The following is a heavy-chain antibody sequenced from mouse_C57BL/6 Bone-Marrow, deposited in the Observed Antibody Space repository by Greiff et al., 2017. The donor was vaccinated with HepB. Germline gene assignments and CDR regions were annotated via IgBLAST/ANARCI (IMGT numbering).Heavy chain of an antibody. J-gene: IGHJ2*01. CDR3: ARHAEGLLRFE. CDR1: GFTFSSYG. D-gene: IGHD1-1*01. CDR2: ISSGGSYT. V-gene: IGHV5-6*01. Sequence: EVHLVESGGDLVKPGGSLKLSCAASGFTFSSYGMSWVRQTPDKRLEWVATISSGGSYTYYPDSVKGRFTISRDNAKNTLYLQMSSLKSEDTAMYYCARHAEGLLRFEWGQGTTLTVSS.